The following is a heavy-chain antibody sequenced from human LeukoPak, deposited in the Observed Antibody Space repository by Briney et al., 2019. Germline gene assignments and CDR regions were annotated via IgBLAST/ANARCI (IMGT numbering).Heavy chain of an antibody. J-gene: IGHJ4*02. Sequence: ASVKVSCKASEYTFTGYYMHWARQAPGQGLEWMGWINPESGATNYAQKFQGRVTMTRDTSISTAYMELSRLKSDDTAVYYCARLDIAARYFDYWGQGTLVTVSS. CDR1: EYTFTGYY. CDR3: ARLDIAARYFDY. CDR2: INPESGAT. V-gene: IGHV1-2*02. D-gene: IGHD6-6*01.